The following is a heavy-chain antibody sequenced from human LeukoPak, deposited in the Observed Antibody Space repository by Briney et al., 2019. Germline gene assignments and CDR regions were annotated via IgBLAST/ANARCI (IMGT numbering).Heavy chain of an antibody. CDR3: ASDNGYYFDY. J-gene: IGHJ4*02. V-gene: IGHV3-33*08. Sequence: GRSLRLSCAASGFTFSSYGMHWVRQAPGKGLEWVAVIWYDGSNKYYADSVRGRFTISRDNSKNTLYLQMNSLRAEDTAVYYCASDNGYYFDYWGQGTLVTVSS. CDR1: GFTFSSYG. D-gene: IGHD3-16*02. CDR2: IWYDGSNK.